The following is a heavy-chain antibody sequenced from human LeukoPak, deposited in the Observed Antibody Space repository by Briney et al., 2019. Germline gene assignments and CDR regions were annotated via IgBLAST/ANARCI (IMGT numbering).Heavy chain of an antibody. CDR3: ARDFCYYGSGSYPDYFDY. CDR2: ISSSGSTI. CDR1: GFTCSSYW. J-gene: IGHJ4*02. V-gene: IGHV3-48*03. D-gene: IGHD3-10*01. Sequence: GGSLRLSCAASGFTCSSYWMSWVRQAAGKGLEWGSYISSSGSTIYYADSVKGRFTISRDNAKNSLYLQMNSLRAEDTAVYYCARDFCYYGSGSYPDYFDYWGQGTLVTVSS.